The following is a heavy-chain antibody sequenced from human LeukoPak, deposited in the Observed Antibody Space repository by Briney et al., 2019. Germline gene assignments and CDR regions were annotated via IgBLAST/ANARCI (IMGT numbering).Heavy chain of an antibody. Sequence: GGSLRLSCVASGFPFSSYWMTWVRQAPGKGLEWVSYISSSGSTIYYADSVKGRFTISRDNAKNSLYLQMNSLRAEDTAVYYCAKDPYRVVVATGNYLDPWGQGTLVTVSS. CDR1: GFPFSSYW. D-gene: IGHD2-15*01. V-gene: IGHV3-48*04. CDR3: AKDPYRVVVATGNYLDP. CDR2: ISSSGSTI. J-gene: IGHJ5*02.